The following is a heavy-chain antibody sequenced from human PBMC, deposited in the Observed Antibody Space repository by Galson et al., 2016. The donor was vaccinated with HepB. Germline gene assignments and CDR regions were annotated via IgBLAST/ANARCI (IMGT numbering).Heavy chain of an antibody. V-gene: IGHV3-11*01. D-gene: IGHD5-24*01. CDR2: ISSSGNII. CDR1: GFTISDSY. Sequence: SLRLSCAASGFTISDSYMSWIRQAPGKGLEWVSYISSSGNIIYYTDSVRGRFTISRDNAKNSLYLQMNSLRVEDSAVYSCARVRGWLQLGAFDIWGQGNPGHRLL. J-gene: IGHJ3*02. CDR3: ARVRGWLQLGAFDI.